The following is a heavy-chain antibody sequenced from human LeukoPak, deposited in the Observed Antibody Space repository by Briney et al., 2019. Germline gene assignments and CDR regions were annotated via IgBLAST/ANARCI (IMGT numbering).Heavy chain of an antibody. CDR1: GGSICSYY. CDR3: ARVMEGDYGAMDV. CDR2: IYYSGSA. Sequence: PSETLSLTCTVSGGSICSYYWSWIRQPPGKGLEWIGYIYYSGSATYNPSLKSRVTISVDTSKKQSSLKLNSVTTADTAVYYCARVMEGDYGAMDVWGQGTTVTVSS. D-gene: IGHD3-3*01. V-gene: IGHV4-59*01. J-gene: IGHJ6*02.